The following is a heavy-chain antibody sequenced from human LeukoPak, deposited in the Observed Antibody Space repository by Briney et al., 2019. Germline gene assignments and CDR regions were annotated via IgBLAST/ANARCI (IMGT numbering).Heavy chain of an antibody. CDR1: GFTFSRYE. J-gene: IGHJ3*02. CDR2: ISSSGSTI. CDR3: ARESVPAAYQWHAFDI. V-gene: IGHV3-48*03. D-gene: IGHD2-2*01. Sequence: GSLRLSCAASGFTFSRYEMKWVRQAPGKGLEWVSYISSSGSTIYYADSVKGRFTISRDNAKNSLYLQMNSLRAEDTAVYYCARESVPAAYQWHAFDIWGQGTMVTVSS.